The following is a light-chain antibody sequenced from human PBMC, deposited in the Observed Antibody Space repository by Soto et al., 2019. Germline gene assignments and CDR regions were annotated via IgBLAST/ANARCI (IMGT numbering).Light chain of an antibody. J-gene: IGLJ1*01. CDR1: RSDVGAYNY. V-gene: IGLV2-14*01. Sequence: SVLTQPASVSGSPGQSIAISCTGTRSDVGAYNYVSWYQQHPGKAPKLMISEVTNRPSGVSDRFSGSKSGNTASLTISGLQAEDEADYYCSSFTSRFPFVFGTGTKVTVL. CDR3: SSFTSRFPFV. CDR2: EVT.